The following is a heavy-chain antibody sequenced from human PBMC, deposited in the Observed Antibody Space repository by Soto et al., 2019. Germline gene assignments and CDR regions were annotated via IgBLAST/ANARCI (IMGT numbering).Heavy chain of an antibody. CDR1: GGTFSSYA. V-gene: IGHV1-69*13. Sequence: SVKVSCKASGGTFSSYAISWVRQAPGQGLEWMGGIIPIFGTANYAQKFQGRVTITADESTSTAYMELSSLRSEDTAVYYCARDFGGAAASDYWGQGTLVTVSS. J-gene: IGHJ4*02. CDR3: ARDFGGAAASDY. D-gene: IGHD6-13*01. CDR2: IIPIFGTA.